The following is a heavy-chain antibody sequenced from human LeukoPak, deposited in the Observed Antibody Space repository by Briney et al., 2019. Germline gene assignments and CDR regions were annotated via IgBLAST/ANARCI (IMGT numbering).Heavy chain of an antibody. Sequence: PSETLSLACTVSGGSISSYYWSWIRQPPEKGLEWIGYIYYSGSIKYNPSLKSRVTIVVDTSKNQISLKLSSVTAADTAVYYCARHRGSSSLFDYWGQGTLVTVSP. CDR2: IYYSGSI. CDR1: GGSISSYY. J-gene: IGHJ4*02. D-gene: IGHD6-6*01. CDR3: ARHRGSSSLFDY. V-gene: IGHV4-59*08.